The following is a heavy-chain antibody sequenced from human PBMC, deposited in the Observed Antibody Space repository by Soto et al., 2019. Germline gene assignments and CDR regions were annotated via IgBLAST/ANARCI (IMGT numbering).Heavy chain of an antibody. V-gene: IGHV4-30-4*01. CDR2: IYYSGST. J-gene: IGHJ4*02. D-gene: IGHD3-22*01. Sequence: SETLSLTCTVSGGSISSGDYYWSWIRQPPGKGLEWIGYIYYSGSTYYNPSLKSRLTISIDTSKNQLSLKLSSVTAADTAVYYCARAFDDSSGYYGGLGYWGQGALVTVSS. CDR3: ARAFDDSSGYYGGLGY. CDR1: GGSISSGDYY.